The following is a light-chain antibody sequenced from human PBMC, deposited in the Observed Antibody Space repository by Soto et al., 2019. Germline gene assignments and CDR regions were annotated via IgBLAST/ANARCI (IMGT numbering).Light chain of an antibody. V-gene: IGKV3-20*01. CDR1: QSVSSSH. J-gene: IGKJ1*01. CDR2: GTS. Sequence: EIVLTQSSGSLALSPGERATLSCRTSQSVSSSHLAWYQQKPGQAPSLLIYGTSSRAPDIPDRFSGSGSGTDFTLTISRLEPEDFAVYYCQQYGSSPPTFGQGTRGDIK. CDR3: QQYGSSPPT.